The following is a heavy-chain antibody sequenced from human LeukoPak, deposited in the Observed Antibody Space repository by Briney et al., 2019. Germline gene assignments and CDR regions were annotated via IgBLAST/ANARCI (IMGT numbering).Heavy chain of an antibody. V-gene: IGHV3-53*01. CDR2: IYSGGST. CDR1: GFTVSSNY. J-gene: IGHJ4*02. Sequence: GGSLRLSCAASGFTVSSNYMSWVRQAPGKGLEWVSVIYSGGSTYYADSVKGRFTISRDNSKNTLYLQMNSLRAEDTAVYYCARDPFIYGSGSYRGSWGQGTLVTVSS. CDR3: ARDPFIYGSGSYRGS. D-gene: IGHD3-10*01.